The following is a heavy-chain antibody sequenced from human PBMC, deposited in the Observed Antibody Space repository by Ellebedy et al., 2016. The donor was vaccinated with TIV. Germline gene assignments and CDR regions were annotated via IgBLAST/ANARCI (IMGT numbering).Heavy chain of an antibody. CDR1: GFTFSSYA. D-gene: IGHD1-26*01. J-gene: IGHJ4*02. Sequence: GESLKISXAASGFTFSSYAMSWVRQAPGKGLEWVSAISGSGGSTYYADSVKGRFTISRDNSKNTLYLQMNSLRAEDTAVYYCAKDAGVGPRRMFDYWGQGTLVTVSS. CDR3: AKDAGVGPRRMFDY. V-gene: IGHV3-23*01. CDR2: ISGSGGST.